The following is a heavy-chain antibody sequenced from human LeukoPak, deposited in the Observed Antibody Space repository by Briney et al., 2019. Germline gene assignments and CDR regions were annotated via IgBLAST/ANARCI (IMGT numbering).Heavy chain of an antibody. V-gene: IGHV3-7*01. CDR1: GFTFSTFW. D-gene: IGHD3-3*01. Sequence: PGGSLRLSYAASGFTFSTFWMSWVRQAPGKGLEWVANIKQDGSEKYYVGSVKGRFTISRDNAKNSLYLQMNSLRAEDTALYYCARDLSWSGYYRFDYWGQGTLVTVSS. CDR3: ARDLSWSGYYRFDY. CDR2: IKQDGSEK. J-gene: IGHJ4*02.